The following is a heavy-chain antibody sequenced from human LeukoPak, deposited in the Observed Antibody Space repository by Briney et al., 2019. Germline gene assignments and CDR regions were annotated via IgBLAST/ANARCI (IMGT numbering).Heavy chain of an antibody. CDR2: IYYSGST. V-gene: IGHV4-31*03. Sequence: SQTLSLTCTVSGGSISSGGYYWSWIRQHPGKGLEWIGYIYYSGSTYYNPSLKSRVTISVDTSKNQFSLKLSSVTAADTAVYYCARGLRGRVAGTFFDYWGQGTLVTVSS. CDR3: ARGLRGRVAGTFFDY. J-gene: IGHJ4*02. CDR1: GGSISSGGYY. D-gene: IGHD6-19*01.